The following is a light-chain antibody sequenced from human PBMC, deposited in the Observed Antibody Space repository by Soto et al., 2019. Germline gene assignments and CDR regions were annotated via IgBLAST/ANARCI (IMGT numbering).Light chain of an antibody. CDR3: MQTLQPRLT. CDR1: QSLLHTDGKTY. V-gene: IGKV2D-29*01. Sequence: DVVMTQTPLSLSVTPGQPASSSCKSSQSLLHTDGKTYVYWYLQKPGHPPQLLIYEVFNRFSGVPDRFSGSGSGTEFTLKISRVDAEDVGTYYCMQTLQPRLTFGGGTKVEI. CDR2: EVF. J-gene: IGKJ4*01.